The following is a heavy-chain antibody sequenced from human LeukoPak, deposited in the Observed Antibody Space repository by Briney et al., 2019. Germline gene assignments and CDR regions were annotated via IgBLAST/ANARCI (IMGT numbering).Heavy chain of an antibody. J-gene: IGHJ4*02. D-gene: IGHD6-19*01. CDR2: ISWNSGST. CDR3: AKDISGYSSGWYGPHFDY. V-gene: IGHV3-9*01. Sequence: GGSLRLSCAASGFTFDDYAMPWVRQAPGKGLEWVSGISWNSGSTGYADSVKGRFPISRDNAKNSLYLQMNSLRAGDTALYYCAKDISGYSSGWYGPHFDYWGQGTLVTVSS. CDR1: GFTFDDYA.